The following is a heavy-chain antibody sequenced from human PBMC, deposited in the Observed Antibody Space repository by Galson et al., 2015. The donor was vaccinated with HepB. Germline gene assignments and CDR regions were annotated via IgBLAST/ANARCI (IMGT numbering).Heavy chain of an antibody. CDR3: ATIFLKQLVPAFDI. CDR2: ISGSGGST. D-gene: IGHD6-13*01. Sequence: SLRLSCAASGFTFSSYAISWVRQAPGKGLEWVSAISGSGGSTYYADSVKGRFTISRDNSKNTLYLQMNSLRAEDTAVYYCATIFLKQLVPAFDIWGQGTMVTVSS. CDR1: GFTFSSYA. V-gene: IGHV3-23*01. J-gene: IGHJ3*02.